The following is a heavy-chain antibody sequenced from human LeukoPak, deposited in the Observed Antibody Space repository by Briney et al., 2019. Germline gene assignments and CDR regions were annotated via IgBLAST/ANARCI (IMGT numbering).Heavy chain of an antibody. J-gene: IGHJ4*02. CDR1: GYNFSNYW. V-gene: IGHV5-51*01. CDR2: IYPGDSET. Sequence: GESLKISCKASGYNFSNYWIGWVRQMPGKGLEWMGIIYPGDSETRYSPSFQGQVTFSADTSIDTAYVQWSSLEASDTAIYYCARLQLLSAAGTFDYWGQGALVTVSS. CDR3: ARLQLLSAAGTFDY. D-gene: IGHD6-13*01.